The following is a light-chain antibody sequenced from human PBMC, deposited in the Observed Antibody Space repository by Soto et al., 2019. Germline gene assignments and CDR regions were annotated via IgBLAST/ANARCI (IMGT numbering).Light chain of an antibody. CDR3: SSLTTSSTWV. J-gene: IGLJ3*02. Sequence: QSALTQPPSASGSPGQSVTISCTGTSSDIGGYDHVSWYRQDPGKAPKVMIYEVTKRPSGVPDRFSGSKAGNTASLTVFGLQAEDEANYYCSSLTTSSTWVFGGGTKVTVL. CDR1: SSDIGGYDH. CDR2: EVT. V-gene: IGLV2-8*01.